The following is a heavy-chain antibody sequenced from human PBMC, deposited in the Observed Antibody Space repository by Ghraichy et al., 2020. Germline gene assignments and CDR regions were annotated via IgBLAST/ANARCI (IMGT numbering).Heavy chain of an antibody. D-gene: IGHD6-19*01. V-gene: IGHV3-48*04. CDR1: GFTFSPYS. CDR2: ISSSSNSI. Sequence: LSLTCAASGFTFSPYSMNWVRQAPGRGLEWVAFISSSSNSIYYADSVKGRFTISRDNAKNSLFLQMSSLRAEDTAVYYCARGLGAVAGHYYHGMDVWGQGTKVTVSS. J-gene: IGHJ6*02. CDR3: ARGLGAVAGHYYHGMDV.